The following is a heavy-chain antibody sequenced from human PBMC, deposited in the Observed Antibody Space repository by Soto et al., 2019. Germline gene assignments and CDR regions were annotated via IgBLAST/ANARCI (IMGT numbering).Heavy chain of an antibody. CDR1: GFTFSSYA. J-gene: IGHJ6*02. V-gene: IGHV3-30-3*01. CDR2: ISYDGSNK. Sequence: QVQLVESGGGVVQPGGSLRLSCAASGFTFSSYAMHWVRQAPGKGLEWVAVISYDGSNKYYADSVKGRFTISRDNSKNTLYLQMNSLRAEDTAVYYCASTMDVWGQGTTVTVSS. CDR3: ASTMDV.